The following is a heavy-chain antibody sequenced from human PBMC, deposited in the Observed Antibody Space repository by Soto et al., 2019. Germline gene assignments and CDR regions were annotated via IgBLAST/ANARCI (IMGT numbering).Heavy chain of an antibody. D-gene: IGHD5-12*01. Sequence: GGRKRLPSAPSGLTFSSHGMHRVRQDPGKGLEWVAVIWYDGSNKYYADSVKGRFNISRDNSKNLMYLKINSLRAEDTALYHCAKDLTRHGXRHGSVDFWXLGTPVPVSS. V-gene: IGHV3-33*03. CDR1: GLTFSSHG. CDR3: AKDLTRHGXRHGSVDF. J-gene: IGHJ4*02. CDR2: IWYDGSNK.